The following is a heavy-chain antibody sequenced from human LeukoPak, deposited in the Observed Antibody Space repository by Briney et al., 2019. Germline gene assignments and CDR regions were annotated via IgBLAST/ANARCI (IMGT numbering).Heavy chain of an antibody. J-gene: IGHJ4*02. CDR1: GYTFTGYY. CDR3: AREKRGYSGYDFGVDY. Sequence: ASVKVSCKASGYTFTGYYMHWVRQAPGQGLEWLGWINPNNGGTIYAQKFQGRVAMTRDTSNTTAYMEMTRLRSDDTAVYYCAREKRGYSGYDFGVDYWGQGTLVTVSS. D-gene: IGHD5-12*01. V-gene: IGHV1-2*02. CDR2: INPNNGGT.